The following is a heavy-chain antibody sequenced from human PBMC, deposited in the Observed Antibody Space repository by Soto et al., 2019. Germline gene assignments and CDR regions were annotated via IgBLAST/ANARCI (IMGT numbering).Heavy chain of an antibody. Sequence: PSETLSLTCTVSGGSISSYYWSWIRQPPGKGLEWIGYIYYSGSTNYNPSLKSRVTISVDTSKNQSSLKLSSVTAADSAVYFCARARYQVVHPYYYGMDLWGQGTTVTVSS. J-gene: IGHJ6*02. CDR2: IYYSGST. CDR3: ARARYQVVHPYYYGMDL. D-gene: IGHD2-15*01. V-gene: IGHV4-59*01. CDR1: GGSISSYY.